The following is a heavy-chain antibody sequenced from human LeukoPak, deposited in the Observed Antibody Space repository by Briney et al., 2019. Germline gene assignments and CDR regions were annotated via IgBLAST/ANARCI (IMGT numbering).Heavy chain of an antibody. CDR2: ISSSSGTI. Sequence: GGSLRLSCVASGFTFSSYSMNWVRQAPGKGLEWVSYISSSSGTIYYADSVKGRFTISRDNAKNSLYLQMNSLRAEDTAVYCCARELEIDYWGQGTLVTVSS. D-gene: IGHD1-1*01. CDR3: ARELEIDY. J-gene: IGHJ4*02. CDR1: GFTFSSYS. V-gene: IGHV3-48*01.